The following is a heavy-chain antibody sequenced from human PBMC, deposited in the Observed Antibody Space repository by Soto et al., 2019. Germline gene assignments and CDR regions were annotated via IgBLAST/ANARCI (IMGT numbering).Heavy chain of an antibody. Sequence: GESLKISCTGSGYSFTSYWIGCVLHMPGKGLEWMGIIYPGDSDTRYSPSFQGQVTISADKSISTAYLQWSSLKASDTAMYYCARRTYSSGWPSGSFQHWGQGTLVTVSS. CDR3: ARRTYSSGWPSGSFQH. V-gene: IGHV5-51*01. D-gene: IGHD6-19*01. CDR2: IYPGDSDT. J-gene: IGHJ1*01. CDR1: GYSFTSYW.